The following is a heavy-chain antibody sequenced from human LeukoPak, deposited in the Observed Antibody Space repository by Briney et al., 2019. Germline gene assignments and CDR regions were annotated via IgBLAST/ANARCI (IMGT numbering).Heavy chain of an antibody. CDR2: IYYSGST. V-gene: IGHV4-59*08. Sequence: SETLSLTCTGSGGSISSYYWSWIRQPPGKGLEWIGYIYYSGSTNYNPSLKSRVTISVDTSKNQFSLKLSSVTAADTAVYYCARVGVVVPAAMYDYWGQGTLVTVSS. J-gene: IGHJ4*02. CDR1: GGSISSYY. CDR3: ARVGVVVPAAMYDY. D-gene: IGHD2-2*01.